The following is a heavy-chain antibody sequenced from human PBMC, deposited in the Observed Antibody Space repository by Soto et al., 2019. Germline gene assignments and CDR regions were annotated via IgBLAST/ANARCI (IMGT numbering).Heavy chain of an antibody. CDR2: INAGNGNT. CDR1: GYTFTSYA. CDR3: ARDAGELEYFQH. J-gene: IGHJ1*01. Sequence: ASVKVSCKASGYTFTSYAMHWVRQAPGQRLEWMGWINAGNGNTKYSQKFQGRVTITRDTSASTAYMELSSLRSEDTAVYYCARDAGELEYFQHWGQGTLVTVSS. D-gene: IGHD1-26*01. V-gene: IGHV1-3*01.